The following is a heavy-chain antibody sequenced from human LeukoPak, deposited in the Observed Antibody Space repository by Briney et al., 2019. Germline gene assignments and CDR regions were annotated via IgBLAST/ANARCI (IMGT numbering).Heavy chain of an antibody. Sequence: GGSLRLSCAASGFTFSSYAMHWVRQAPGKGLEWVAVISYDGSNKYYADSVKGRFTISRDNSKNTLYLQMNSLRAEDTAVYYCERAGNLGDYYCSASFHYWGQGTLVTVSS. D-gene: IGHD3-10*01. CDR2: ISYDGSNK. V-gene: IGHV3-30-3*01. J-gene: IGHJ4*02. CDR1: GFTFSSYA. CDR3: ERAGNLGDYYCSASFHY.